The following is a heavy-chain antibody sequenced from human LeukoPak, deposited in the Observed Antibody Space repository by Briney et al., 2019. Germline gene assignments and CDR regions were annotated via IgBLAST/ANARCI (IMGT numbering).Heavy chain of an antibody. V-gene: IGHV1-18*01. J-gene: IGHJ4*02. Sequence: ASVKVSCKASGYTFTSYGINWVRQAPGQGLEWMGWISAYNGDTNYAQKLQGRVTMTTDTSTSTAYMELRSLRSDDTAVYYCAIYASGRILDYWGQGTLVTVSS. CDR1: GYTFTSYG. CDR3: AIYASGRILDY. D-gene: IGHD3-10*01. CDR2: ISAYNGDT.